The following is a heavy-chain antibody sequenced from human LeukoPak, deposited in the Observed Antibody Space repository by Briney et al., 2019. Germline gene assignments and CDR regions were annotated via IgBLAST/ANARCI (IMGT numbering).Heavy chain of an antibody. CDR1: GFTFSSYS. CDR3: ARGYGDPLDYYYYMDV. CDR2: IKQDGGEK. V-gene: IGHV3-7*01. Sequence: GGSLRLSCAASGFTFSSYSMNWVRQAPGKGLEWVANIKQDGGEKYYVDFVKGRFTISRDNAKNSLYLQMNSLRTEDTAVYYCARGYGDPLDYYYYMDVWGNGTTVTVSS. D-gene: IGHD4-17*01. J-gene: IGHJ6*03.